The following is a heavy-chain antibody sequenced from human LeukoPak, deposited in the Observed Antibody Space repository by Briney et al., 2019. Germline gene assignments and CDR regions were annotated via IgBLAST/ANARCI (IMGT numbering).Heavy chain of an antibody. J-gene: IGHJ4*02. CDR1: GFTFSSYG. CDR2: IWYDGSNK. Sequence: GGSLRLSCAASGFTFSSYGMHWVRQAPGKGLEWVAVIWYDGSNKYYADSVKGRFTISRDNSKNTLYLQMNSLRAEDTAVYYCARDPGVGSSDYWGQGTLVTVSS. CDR3: ARDPGVGSSDY. V-gene: IGHV3-33*01. D-gene: IGHD2-15*01.